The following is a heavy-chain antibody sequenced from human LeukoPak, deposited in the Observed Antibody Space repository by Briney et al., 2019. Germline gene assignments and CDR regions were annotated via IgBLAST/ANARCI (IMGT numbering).Heavy chain of an antibody. Sequence: GVSLRLSCAASGFTFNSYAMSWLRQAPGNGLEWVSAISGSGGSTYYADSVKGRFTISRYNSKNTMYLQMNSLRAEDTAVYFCATGRDTAMVRLDYWGQGTLVTVSS. D-gene: IGHD5-18*01. J-gene: IGHJ4*02. CDR1: GFTFNSYA. CDR3: ATGRDTAMVRLDY. V-gene: IGHV3-23*01. CDR2: ISGSGGST.